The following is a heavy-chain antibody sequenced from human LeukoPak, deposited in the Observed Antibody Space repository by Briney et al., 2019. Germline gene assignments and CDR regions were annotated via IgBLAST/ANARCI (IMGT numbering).Heavy chain of an antibody. D-gene: IGHD6-19*01. V-gene: IGHV1-2*02. CDR3: ARQQGLVWNYYYYMDV. J-gene: IGHJ6*03. CDR2: INPNSGGT. CDR1: GYTLTGYY. Sequence: ASVKVSCKASGYTLTGYYMHWVRQAPGQGLERMGWINPNSGGTNYVQKFQGRVTMTRDTSISTAYMELSRLRSDDTAVYYCARQQGLVWNYYYYMDVWGKGTPVTVSS.